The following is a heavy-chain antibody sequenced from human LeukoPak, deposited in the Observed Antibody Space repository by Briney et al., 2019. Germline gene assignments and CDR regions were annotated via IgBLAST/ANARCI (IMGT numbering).Heavy chain of an antibody. D-gene: IGHD4-17*01. CDR1: GFTFSSYS. CDR3: ARDVPMGMTTVNYFDY. Sequence: QPGGSLRLSCAASGFTFSSYSMNWVRQAPGKGLEWVSYISWTSSTIYYADSVKGRFTISRDNAKNSLYLQMNSLRAEDTAVYYCARDVPMGMTTVNYFDYWGQGTLVTVSS. V-gene: IGHV3-48*01. CDR2: ISWTSSTI. J-gene: IGHJ4*02.